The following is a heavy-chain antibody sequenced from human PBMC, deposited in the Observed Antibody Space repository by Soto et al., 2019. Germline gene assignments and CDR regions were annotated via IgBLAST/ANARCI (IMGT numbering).Heavy chain of an antibody. CDR3: ARDPLRIAARGGAFDI. V-gene: IGHV3-30-3*01. Sequence: PGGSLRLSCAASGFTFSSYAMHWVRQAPGKGLEWVAVISYDGSNKYYADSVKGRFTISRDNSKNTLYLQMNSLRAEDTAVYYCARDPLRIAARGGAFDIWGQGTMVTVSS. CDR1: GFTFSSYA. CDR2: ISYDGSNK. D-gene: IGHD6-6*01. J-gene: IGHJ3*02.